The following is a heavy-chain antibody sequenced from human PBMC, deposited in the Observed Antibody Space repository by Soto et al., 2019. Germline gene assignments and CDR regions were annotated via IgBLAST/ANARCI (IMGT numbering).Heavy chain of an antibody. CDR3: ARDYYGSGSYYGVDV. J-gene: IGHJ6*02. Sequence: QVQLVQSGAEVKKPGSSVKVSCKASGGTFSSYAISWVRQAPGQGLEWMGGIIPIFGTANYAQKFQGRGTITANKSTSTAYMELSSLRAEDTDVYYCARDYYGSGSYYGVDVWGQGTTVTVSS. D-gene: IGHD3-10*01. CDR2: IIPIFGTA. CDR1: GGTFSSYA. V-gene: IGHV1-69*06.